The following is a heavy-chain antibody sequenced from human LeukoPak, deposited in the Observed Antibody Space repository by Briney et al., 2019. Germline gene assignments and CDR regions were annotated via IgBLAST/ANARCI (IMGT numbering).Heavy chain of an antibody. D-gene: IGHD3-16*02. CDR1: GFTFSSYA. CDR3: ATRLARLRLGELSSALDY. Sequence: GGSLRLSCAASGFTFSSYAMHWVRQAPGKGLEYVSAISGNGDTTYYANSVKGRFTISRDNSKDTLYLQMGSLRPEDMAVYYCATRLARLRLGELSSALDYWGQGTLVTVSS. J-gene: IGHJ4*02. CDR2: ISGNGDTT. V-gene: IGHV3-64*01.